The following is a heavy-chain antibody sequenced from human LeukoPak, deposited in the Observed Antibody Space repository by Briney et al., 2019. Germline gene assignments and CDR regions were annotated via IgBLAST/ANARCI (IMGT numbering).Heavy chain of an antibody. CDR2: ISSSSYI. V-gene: IGHV3-21*01. Sequence: GGSLRLSCAASGFTFSSYSMNWVRQAPGKGLEWVSSISSSSYIYYADSVKGRFTISRDNAKNSLYLQMNSLRAEDTAVYYCARAGDSYGSGSYLVYWGQGTLVTVSS. CDR3: ARAGDSYGSGSYLVY. J-gene: IGHJ4*02. D-gene: IGHD3-10*01. CDR1: GFTFSSYS.